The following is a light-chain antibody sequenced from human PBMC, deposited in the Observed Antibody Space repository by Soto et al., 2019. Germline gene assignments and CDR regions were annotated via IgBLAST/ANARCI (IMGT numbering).Light chain of an antibody. CDR3: CSYAGSSTYV. CDR1: SSDVGSYNL. CDR2: EVS. J-gene: IGLJ1*01. Sequence: QSALPQPASVSGSPGQSSTISCTGTSSDVGSYNLVYWYHQHPGKAPKLMISEVSKRLSGVSNRFSVSKSGNTASLTISGLQAEDEADYYCCSYAGSSTYVFGTGTKVTVL. V-gene: IGLV2-23*02.